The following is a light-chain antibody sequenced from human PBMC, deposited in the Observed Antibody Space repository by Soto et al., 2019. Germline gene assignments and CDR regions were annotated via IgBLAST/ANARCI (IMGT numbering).Light chain of an antibody. CDR3: QQYGSPPFS. CDR1: QSVTSRF. J-gene: IGKJ2*03. CDR2: GAS. V-gene: IGKV3-20*01. Sequence: DTVLTQSPGTLSLSPGERATLSCRASQSVTSRFLAWYQQRPGQAPSLLIYGASNRAAGIPDMFSGSGSGTDFTLTISRLEPEDSAVYFCQQYGSPPFSFGQGTTVEIK.